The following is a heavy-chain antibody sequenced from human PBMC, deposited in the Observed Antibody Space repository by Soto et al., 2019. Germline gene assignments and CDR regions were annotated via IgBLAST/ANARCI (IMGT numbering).Heavy chain of an antibody. CDR2: ISGSGGST. Sequence: GGAPRLSCAASGFTLSSYALSSVPPAPGKGPEWVSAISGSGGSTYYADSVKGRFTISRDNSKNTLYLQMNSLRAEDTAVYYCAKLAPYCSSTSCYSRAFDIWGQGTMVTVSS. D-gene: IGHD2-2*01. CDR1: GFTLSSYA. V-gene: IGHV3-23*01. CDR3: AKLAPYCSSTSCYSRAFDI. J-gene: IGHJ3*02.